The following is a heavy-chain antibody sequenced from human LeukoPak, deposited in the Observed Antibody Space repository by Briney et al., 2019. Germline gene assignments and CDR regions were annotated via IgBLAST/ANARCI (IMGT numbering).Heavy chain of an antibody. CDR1: GYTFTSQD. Sequence: ASVKVSCKASGYTFTSQDINWVRQATGQGLEWMGWMNPNSGNTGYAQKFQGRVTITRSTSITTAYMELSSLRSEDTAVYYCARSFGSIYYYYMDVWGKGTTVTVSS. V-gene: IGHV1-8*03. CDR2: MNPNSGNT. CDR3: ARSFGSIYYYYMDV. D-gene: IGHD3-16*01. J-gene: IGHJ6*03.